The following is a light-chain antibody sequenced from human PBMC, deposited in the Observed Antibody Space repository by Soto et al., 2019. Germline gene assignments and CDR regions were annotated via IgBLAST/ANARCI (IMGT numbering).Light chain of an antibody. J-gene: IGKJ1*01. V-gene: IGKV1-9*01. CDR2: AAS. CDR3: QQLNSYA. CDR1: QGISSY. Sequence: QLTHSPSSLSASVGYRFTITCRASQGISSYLAWYQQKPGKAPKLLIYAASTLQSGVPSRFSGSGSGTDFTLTISSLQPEDFATYYCQQLNSYAFGQGTKG.